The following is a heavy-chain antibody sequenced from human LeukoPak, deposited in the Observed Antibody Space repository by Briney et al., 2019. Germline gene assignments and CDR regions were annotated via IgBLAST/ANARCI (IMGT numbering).Heavy chain of an antibody. CDR2: SNPNSGGT. Sequence: ASVKVSCKASGYTFTGYYMHWVRQAPGQGLEWMGWSNPNSGGTNYAQKFQGRVTMTRDTSISTAYMELSRLRSDDTAVYYCARGYCSSTSCYYHVDYWGQGTLVTVSS. V-gene: IGHV1-2*02. CDR1: GYTFTGYY. D-gene: IGHD2-2*01. CDR3: ARGYCSSTSCYYHVDY. J-gene: IGHJ4*02.